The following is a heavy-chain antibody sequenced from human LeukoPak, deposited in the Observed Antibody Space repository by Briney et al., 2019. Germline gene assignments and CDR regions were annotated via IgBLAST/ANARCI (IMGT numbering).Heavy chain of an antibody. V-gene: IGHV5-51*01. Sequence: GESLKISCKGSGYSFTSYWIGWVRQMPGKGLEWMGIIYPGDSDTRYSPSFQGQVTISADKSISTAYLQWSSLKASDTAMYYCAGTRKTGYSSGWYSWYYYYGMDVWGQGTTVTVSS. CDR2: IYPGDSDT. D-gene: IGHD6-19*01. CDR3: AGTRKTGYSSGWYSWYYYYGMDV. J-gene: IGHJ6*02. CDR1: GYSFTSYW.